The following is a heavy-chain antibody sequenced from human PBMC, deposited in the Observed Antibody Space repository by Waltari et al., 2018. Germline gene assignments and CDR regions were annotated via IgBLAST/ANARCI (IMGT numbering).Heavy chain of an antibody. CDR1: GYTCTTFA. CDR3: ARSKIAAAVDF. Sequence: QVQLVQSGAEVRKPGASVKVSCEASGYTCTTFAIHWVRQAPGQRLEWMGWINAGKGNTKYSQKSQGRVTITRDTSASTAYMELSSLTSEDTAIYYCARSKIAAAVDFWGQGTLVTVSS. CDR2: INAGKGNT. V-gene: IGHV1-3*01. J-gene: IGHJ4*02. D-gene: IGHD6-13*01.